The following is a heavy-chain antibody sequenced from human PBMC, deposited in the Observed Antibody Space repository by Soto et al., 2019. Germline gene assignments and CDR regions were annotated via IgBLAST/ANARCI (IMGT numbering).Heavy chain of an antibody. D-gene: IGHD2-21*02. CDR2: ISYDGSNK. CDR3: AKDKVPVVATAPLDY. V-gene: IGHV3-30*18. Sequence: PGGSLRLSCADSGFTFSSYGMHWVRQAPGKGLEWVAVISYDGSNKYYADSVKGRFTISRGNSKNTLYLQMNSLRAEDTAVYYCAKDKVPVVATAPLDYWGQGTLVTVSS. CDR1: GFTFSSYG. J-gene: IGHJ4*02.